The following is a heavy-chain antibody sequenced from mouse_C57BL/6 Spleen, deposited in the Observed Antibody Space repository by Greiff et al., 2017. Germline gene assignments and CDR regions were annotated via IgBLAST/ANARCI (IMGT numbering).Heavy chain of an antibody. CDR2: IYPGDGDT. Sequence: QVQLQQSGPELVKPGASVKISCKASGYAFSSSWMNWVKQRPGKGLEWIGRIYPGDGDTNYNGKFKGKATLTADKSSSTAYMQLSSLTSEDSAVYFCARATVVAGGYFDVWCTGTTVTVSS. V-gene: IGHV1-82*01. CDR1: GYAFSSSW. CDR3: ARATVVAGGYFDV. D-gene: IGHD1-1*01. J-gene: IGHJ1*03.